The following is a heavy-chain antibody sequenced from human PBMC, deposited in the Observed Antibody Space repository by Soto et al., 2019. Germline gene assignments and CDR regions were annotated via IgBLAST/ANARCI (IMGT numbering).Heavy chain of an antibody. J-gene: IGHJ6*02. V-gene: IGHV3-23*01. CDR2: IIDSGGST. CDR3: AKGRSYYYYSGVDV. CDR1: A. Sequence: ARRVLRKKTGKGLEWVSDIIDSGGSTYYADSVKGRFTISRDNSKSTLYLQMNSLRAEDTALYYCAKGRSYYYYSGVDVWGQGTPVTVSS.